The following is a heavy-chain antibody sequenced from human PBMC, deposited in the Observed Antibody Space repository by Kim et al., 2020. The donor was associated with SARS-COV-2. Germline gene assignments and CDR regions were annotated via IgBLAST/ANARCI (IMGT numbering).Heavy chain of an antibody. J-gene: IGHJ6*02. V-gene: IGHV3-21*01. CDR3: ARDLGYCSSTSCYQSFGGLDV. D-gene: IGHD2-2*01. Sequence: GGSLRLSCAASGFTFSSYSMNWVRQAPGKGLEWVSSISSSSSYIYYADSVKGRFTISRDNAKNSLYLQMNSLRAEDTAVYYCARDLGYCSSTSCYQSFGGLDVWAQGTAVPVSS. CDR2: ISSSSSYI. CDR1: GFTFSSYS.